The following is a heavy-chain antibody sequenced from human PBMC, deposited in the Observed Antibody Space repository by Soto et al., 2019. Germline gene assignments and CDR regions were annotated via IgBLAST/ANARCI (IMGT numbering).Heavy chain of an antibody. J-gene: IGHJ4*02. D-gene: IGHD3-9*01. CDR3: GLAGYDILTGYYFDY. CDR2: INHSGST. CDR1: GGSFSGYF. V-gene: IGHV4-34*01. Sequence: SETLSLTCAVYGGSFSGYFWSWIRQPPGKGLEWIGEINHSGSTNYNLSLKSRVTISVDTSKNQFSLKLTSVTAADTAVYYCGLAGYDILTGYYFDYWGQGTLVTVSS.